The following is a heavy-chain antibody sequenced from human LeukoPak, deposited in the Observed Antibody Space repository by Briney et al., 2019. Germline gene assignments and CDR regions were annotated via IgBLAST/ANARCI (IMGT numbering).Heavy chain of an antibody. D-gene: IGHD2-2*02. CDR2: INPNSGGT. Sequence: GASVKVSCKASGYTFTGYYMHWVRQAPGQGLEWMGWINPNSGGTNYAQKFQGRVTMTRDTSISTAYMELSRLRSDDTAVYYCARSLGYCSSTSCYISYLDYWGQGTLVTVSS. V-gene: IGHV1-2*02. CDR3: ARSLGYCSSTSCYISYLDY. J-gene: IGHJ4*02. CDR1: GYTFTGYY.